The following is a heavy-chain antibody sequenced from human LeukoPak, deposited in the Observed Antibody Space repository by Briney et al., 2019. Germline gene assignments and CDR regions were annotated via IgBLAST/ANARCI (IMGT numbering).Heavy chain of an antibody. CDR3: ARGHYVMDV. CDR2: IKPDGSEN. V-gene: IGHV3-7*01. CDR1: EFILSNWW. Sequence: GGSLRLSCAASEFILSNWWMTWVRQAPGKGLEWVASIKPDGSENYYVDSVKGRFTVSRDNARSSLYLQMNSLRAEDTAVYYCARGHYVMDVWGQGTTVTVSS. J-gene: IGHJ6*02.